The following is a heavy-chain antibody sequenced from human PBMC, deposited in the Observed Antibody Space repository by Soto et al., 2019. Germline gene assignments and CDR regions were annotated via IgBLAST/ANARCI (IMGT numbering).Heavy chain of an antibody. Sequence: PSETLSLTCTVSGGSISSGGYYWSWIRQHPGKGLEWIGYIYYSGSTYYNPSLKSRVTISVDTSKNQFSLKLSSVTAADTAVYYCARRRYFDWSDAFDIWGQGTKATVTS. CDR2: IYYSGST. V-gene: IGHV4-31*03. CDR1: GGSISSGGYY. J-gene: IGHJ3*02. D-gene: IGHD3-9*01. CDR3: ARRRYFDWSDAFDI.